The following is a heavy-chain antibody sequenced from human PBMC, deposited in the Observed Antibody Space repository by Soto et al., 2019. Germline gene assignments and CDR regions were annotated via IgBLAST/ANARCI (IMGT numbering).Heavy chain of an antibody. CDR2: IWYDGSNK. CDR3: ARDLRPTAPWAIQH. D-gene: IGHD4-17*01. CDR1: GFTFSSYG. Sequence: PGGSLRLSCAASGFTFSSYGMHWVRQAPGKGLEWVAVIWYDGSNKYYADSVKGRFTISRDNSKNTLYLQMNSLRAEDTAVYYCARDLRPTAPWAIQHWGQGTLVTVYS. J-gene: IGHJ1*01. V-gene: IGHV3-33*01.